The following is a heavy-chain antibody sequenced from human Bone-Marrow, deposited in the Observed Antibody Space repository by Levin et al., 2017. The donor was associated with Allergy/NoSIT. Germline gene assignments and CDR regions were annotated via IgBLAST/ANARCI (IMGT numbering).Heavy chain of an antibody. V-gene: IGHV1-69*13. CDR2: IIPIFGTA. CDR1: GGTFSSYA. CDR3: ARGGGYSYGSGYYYYGMDV. Sequence: SVKVSCKASGGTFSSYAISWVRQAPGQGLEWMGGIIPIFGTANYAQKFQGRVMITADESTSTAYMELSSLRAEDTAVYYCARGGGYSYGSGYYYYGMDVWGQGTTVTVSS. J-gene: IGHJ6*02. D-gene: IGHD5-18*01.